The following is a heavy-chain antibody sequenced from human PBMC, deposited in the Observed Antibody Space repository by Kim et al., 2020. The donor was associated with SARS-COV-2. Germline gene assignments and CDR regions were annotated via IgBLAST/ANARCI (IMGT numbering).Heavy chain of an antibody. J-gene: IGHJ6*02. D-gene: IGHD6-19*01. CDR3: ARAERYSSGWSMDFYYYYGMDV. CDR1: GFTFSSYS. V-gene: IGHV3-21*04. CDR2: ISSSSSYI. Sequence: GGSLRLSCAASGFTFSSYSMNWVRQAPGKGLEWVSSISSSSSYIYYADSVKGRFTISRDNAKNSLYLQMNSLRAEDTAVYYCARAERYSSGWSMDFYYYYGMDVWGQGTTVTVSS.